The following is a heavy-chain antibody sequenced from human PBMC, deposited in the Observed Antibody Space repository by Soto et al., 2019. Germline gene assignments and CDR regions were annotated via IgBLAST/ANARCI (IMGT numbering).Heavy chain of an antibody. J-gene: IGHJ5*02. CDR3: AKDLGGYYGSGTLLS. CDR1: GFTFSSYA. Sequence: EVQLLESGGGLVQPGGSLRLSCAASGFTFSSYAMSWVRQAPGKGLEWVSAISGSGGSTYYADSVKGRFTISRDNSKNTLYLQMNSLRAADTAVYYCAKDLGGYYGSGTLLSWGQGTLVTVSS. D-gene: IGHD3-10*01. V-gene: IGHV3-23*01. CDR2: ISGSGGST.